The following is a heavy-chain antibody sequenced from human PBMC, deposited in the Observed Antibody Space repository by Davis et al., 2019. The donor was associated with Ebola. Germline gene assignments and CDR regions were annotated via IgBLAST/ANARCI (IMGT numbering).Heavy chain of an antibody. V-gene: IGHV1-2*06. D-gene: IGHD3/OR15-3a*01. CDR2: INPNSGGT. Sequence: ASVKVSCKASGYTFTGYYMHWVRQAPGQGLEWMGRINPNSGGTNYAQKFQGRVTMTRDTSISTAYMELSRLRSDDTAVYYCARDDFWKPETFDYWGQGTLVTVSS. CDR1: GYTFTGYY. J-gene: IGHJ4*02. CDR3: ARDDFWKPETFDY.